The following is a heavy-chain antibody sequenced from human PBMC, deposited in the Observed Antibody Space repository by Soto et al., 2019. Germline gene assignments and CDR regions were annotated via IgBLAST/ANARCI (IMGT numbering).Heavy chain of an antibody. CDR3: AKASVGMWSDLDY. D-gene: IGHD7-27*01. Sequence: EVHLLESGGGLVQPGESLTLSCAASGFTFSSFAMSWVRQAPGKGLEWVSAISGGGGNTYYAESVQGRFTISRDNSTRTLYLQVNSLRAEDTAIYSCAKASVGMWSDLDYWGQGTLVTVSS. J-gene: IGHJ4*02. CDR2: ISGGGGNT. V-gene: IGHV3-23*01. CDR1: GFTFSSFA.